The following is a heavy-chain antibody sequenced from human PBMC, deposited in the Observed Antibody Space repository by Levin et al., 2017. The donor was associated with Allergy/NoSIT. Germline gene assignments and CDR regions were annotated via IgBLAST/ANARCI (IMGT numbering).Heavy chain of an antibody. D-gene: IGHD1-26*01. CDR1: GFTFSDYT. CDR2: ITSSSGHT. Sequence: ASVKVSCAASGFTFSDYTMNWVRQPPGQGLEWVSSITSSSGHTYYADSVKGRLTISRDNAKNSLYLQMNSLRVEDTAVYYCARDKLGGAIHDYWGQGTLVTVSS. V-gene: IGHV3-21*01. CDR3: ARDKLGGAIHDY. J-gene: IGHJ4*02.